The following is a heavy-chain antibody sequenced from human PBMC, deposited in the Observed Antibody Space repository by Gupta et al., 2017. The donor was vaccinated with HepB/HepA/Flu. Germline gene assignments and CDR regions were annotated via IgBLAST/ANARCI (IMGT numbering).Heavy chain of an antibody. J-gene: IGHJ4*02. Sequence: QVQLVESGGGVVQPGRSLRLSCAASGFTFSSYAMHWVRQAPGKGLEWVAVISYDGSNKYYADSVKGRFTISRDNSKNTLYLQMNSLRAEDTAVYYCAREVGASPYGDYWGQGTLVTVSS. D-gene: IGHD1-26*01. CDR2: ISYDGSNK. V-gene: IGHV3-30-3*01. CDR3: AREVGASPYGDY. CDR1: GFTFSSYA.